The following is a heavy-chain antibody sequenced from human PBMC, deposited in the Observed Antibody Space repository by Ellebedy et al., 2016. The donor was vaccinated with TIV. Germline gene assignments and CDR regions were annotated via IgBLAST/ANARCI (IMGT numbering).Heavy chain of an antibody. J-gene: IGHJ6*03. D-gene: IGHD3-9*01. CDR2: ISYDGSNK. Sequence: GGSLRLSXAASGFTFSSYGMHWVRQAPGKGLEWVAVISYDGSNKYYADSVKGQFTISRDNSKNTLYLQMNSLRAEDTAVYYCAKDEVLRYFDWLSEYYYYYYMDVWGKGTTVTVSS. V-gene: IGHV3-30*18. CDR3: AKDEVLRYFDWLSEYYYYYYMDV. CDR1: GFTFSSYG.